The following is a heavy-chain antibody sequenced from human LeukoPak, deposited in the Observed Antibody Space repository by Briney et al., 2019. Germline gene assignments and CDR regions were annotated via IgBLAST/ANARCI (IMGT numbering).Heavy chain of an antibody. D-gene: IGHD3-10*01. CDR3: AKGPSNYYCSGSYSNPLGY. J-gene: IGHJ4*02. CDR1: GFTFDDYA. CDR2: ISWNSGSI. V-gene: IGHV3-9*01. Sequence: PGRSLRLSCAASGFTFDDYAMHWVRQAPGKGLEWVSGISWNSGSIGYADSVKGRFTISRDNAKNSLYLQMNSLTAEDTALYYCAKGPSNYYCSGSYSNPLGYWGQGTLVTVSS.